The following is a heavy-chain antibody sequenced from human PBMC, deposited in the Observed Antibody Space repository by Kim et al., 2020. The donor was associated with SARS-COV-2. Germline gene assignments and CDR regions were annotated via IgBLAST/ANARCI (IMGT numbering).Heavy chain of an antibody. D-gene: IGHD3-10*01. Sequence: GGSLRLSCVASGVLFDNFAMNWVRQAPGKGLEWVSGLGADGISSFYADAFKGRFTISRDNSRETLFLQLDNLTVDDTALYYCAQVRGERDAPRGPFHLWGQRTTFWVSS. CDR2: LGADGISS. J-gene: IGHJ3*01. CDR1: GVLFDNFA. CDR3: AQVRGERDAPRGPFHL. V-gene: IGHV3-23*01.